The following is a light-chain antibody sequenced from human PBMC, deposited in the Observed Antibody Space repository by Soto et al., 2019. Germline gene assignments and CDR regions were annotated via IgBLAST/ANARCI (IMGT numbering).Light chain of an antibody. CDR3: SSYTSSSTL. J-gene: IGLJ7*01. Sequence: QSVLTQPASVSGSPGQSITISCTGTSSDVGGYNYVSWYQQHPGKAPKLMIYDVSNRPSGVSNRFSGSTSGNTASLTISGLQAEDEADYYCSSYTSSSTLFGGGTQLTVL. CDR2: DVS. CDR1: SSDVGGYNY. V-gene: IGLV2-14*01.